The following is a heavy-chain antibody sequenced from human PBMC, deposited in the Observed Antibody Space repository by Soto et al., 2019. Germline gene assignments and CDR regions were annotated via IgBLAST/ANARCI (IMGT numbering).Heavy chain of an antibody. D-gene: IGHD3-22*01. V-gene: IGHV3-23*01. CDR1: GFTFSSYV. J-gene: IGHJ6*04. Sequence: PGGSLRLSCAASGFTFSSYVMSWVRQGPGKGLEWVSASSGGGGSTYYADSVKGRFTISGDNSKNTLFLPMNSLRAEDTALYFCAKDMGDHYGCSGSWLDSWGKGTSVTVRS. CDR3: AKDMGDHYGCSGSWLDS. CDR2: SSGGGGST.